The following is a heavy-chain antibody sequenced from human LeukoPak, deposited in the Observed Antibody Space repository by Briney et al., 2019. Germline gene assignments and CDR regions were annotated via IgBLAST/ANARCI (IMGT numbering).Heavy chain of an antibody. CDR3: ARSPLLWFGESYYFDY. J-gene: IGHJ4*02. V-gene: IGHV4-59*01. D-gene: IGHD3-10*01. CDR2: IYYSGST. Sequence: PSETLSLTCTVSGGSISSYYWSWIRQPPGKGLEWIGYIYYSGSTNYNPSLKSRVTISVDTSKNQFSLKLSSVTAADTAVYYCARSPLLWFGESYYFDYWGQGTLVTVSS. CDR1: GGSISSYY.